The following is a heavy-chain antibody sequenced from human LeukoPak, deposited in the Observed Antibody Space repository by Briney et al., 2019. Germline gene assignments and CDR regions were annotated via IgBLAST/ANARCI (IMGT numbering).Heavy chain of an antibody. J-gene: IGHJ6*02. Sequence: ASVKVSCKASGYTFTSYDINWVRQATGQGLKWMGWMNPNSGNTGYAQKFQGRVTMTRNTSISTAYMELSSLRSEDTAVYYCARKYCSSTSCYLPWGYYYYGMDVWGQGTTVTVSS. D-gene: IGHD2-2*01. V-gene: IGHV1-8*01. CDR2: MNPNSGNT. CDR1: GYTFTSYD. CDR3: ARKYCSSTSCYLPWGYYYYGMDV.